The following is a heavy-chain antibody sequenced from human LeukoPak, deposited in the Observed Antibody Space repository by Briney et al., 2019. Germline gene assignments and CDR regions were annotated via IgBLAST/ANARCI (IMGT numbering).Heavy chain of an antibody. D-gene: IGHD7-27*01. CDR2: IGGGGENT. CDR1: GFTFNSYA. V-gene: IGHV3-23*01. Sequence: SGGSLRLSCEASGFTFNSYAMSWVRQAPGKGLEWVSTIGGGGENTYYADSVKGRFTISRDNSKNTLYLQMNSLRAEDTAVYFCAKVLTGSQDYWGQGTLVTVSS. J-gene: IGHJ4*02. CDR3: AKVLTGSQDY.